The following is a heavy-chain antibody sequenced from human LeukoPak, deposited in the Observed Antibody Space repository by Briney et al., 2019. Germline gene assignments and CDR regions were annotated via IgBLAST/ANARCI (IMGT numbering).Heavy chain of an antibody. D-gene: IGHD3-10*01. Sequence: GGSLRLSCAASGFTFSSYGMHWVRQAPGKGLEWVAVISYDGSNKYYADSVKGRFTISRDNSKNTLYLQMNSLRAEDTAVYYCATPPPGVGVRGVLGAFDIWGQGTMVTVSS. CDR3: ATPPPGVGVRGVLGAFDI. CDR2: ISYDGSNK. V-gene: IGHV3-30*03. CDR1: GFTFSSYG. J-gene: IGHJ3*02.